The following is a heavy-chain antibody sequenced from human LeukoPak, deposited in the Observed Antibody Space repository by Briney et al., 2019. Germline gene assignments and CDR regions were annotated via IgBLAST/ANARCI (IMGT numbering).Heavy chain of an antibody. CDR3: ARDSARYSYGFFGWFDP. V-gene: IGHV4-59*01. D-gene: IGHD5-18*01. J-gene: IGHJ5*02. CDR1: GGSISSYY. Sequence: SETLSLTCTVSGGSISSYYWSWIRQPPGKGLEWIGYIYHSGSTNYNPSLKSRVTISVDTSKNQFSLKLSSVTAADTAVYYCARDSARYSYGFFGWFDPWGQGTLVTVSS. CDR2: IYHSGST.